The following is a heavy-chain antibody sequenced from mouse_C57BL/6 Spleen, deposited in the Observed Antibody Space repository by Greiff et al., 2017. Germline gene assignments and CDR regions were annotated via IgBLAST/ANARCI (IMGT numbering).Heavy chain of an antibody. V-gene: IGHV1-55*01. CDR1: GYTFTSYW. Sequence: VQLQQPGAELVKPGASVKMSCKASGYTFTSYWITWVKQRPGQGLEWIGDIYPGSGSTNYNEKFKSKATLTVDKSSSTAYMQLSSLTSEDSAVYYCARRSSYFDYWGQGTTLTVSS. D-gene: IGHD1-1*01. J-gene: IGHJ2*01. CDR3: ARRSSYFDY. CDR2: IYPGSGST.